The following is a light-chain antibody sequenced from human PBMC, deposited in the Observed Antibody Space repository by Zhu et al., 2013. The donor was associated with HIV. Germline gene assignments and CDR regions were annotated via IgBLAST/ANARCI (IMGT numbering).Light chain of an antibody. CDR2: SND. J-gene: IGLJ1*01. Sequence: QSVLTQPPSASGTPGQRVTISCSGSSSNIGSNTVNWYQQLPGTAPKLLIYSNDQRPSRVPDRFSGSKSGTSASLAISGLRSEDEADYYCAVWDDSLSGLYVFGTGTKVTVL. CDR1: SSNIGSNT. V-gene: IGLV1-44*01. CDR3: AVWDDSLSGLYV.